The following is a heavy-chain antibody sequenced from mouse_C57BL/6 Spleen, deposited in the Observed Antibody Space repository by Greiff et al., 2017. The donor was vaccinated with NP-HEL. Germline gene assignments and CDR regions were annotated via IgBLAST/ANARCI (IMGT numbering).Heavy chain of an antibody. J-gene: IGHJ2*01. CDR3: ARIRKLTGTYYFDY. D-gene: IGHD4-1*01. CDR1: GFSLSTFGMG. Sequence: ESGPGILQPSQTLSLTCSFSGFSLSTFGMGVGWIRQPSGKGLEWLAHIWWDDDKYYKPALKSRLTISKDTSKNQLFLKIANVDTADTATYYCARIRKLTGTYYFDYWGQGTTLTVSS. CDR2: IWWDDDK. V-gene: IGHV8-8*01.